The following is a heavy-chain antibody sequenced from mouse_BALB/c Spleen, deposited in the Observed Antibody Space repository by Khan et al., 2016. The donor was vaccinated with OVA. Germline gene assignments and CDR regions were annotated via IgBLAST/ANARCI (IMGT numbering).Heavy chain of an antibody. D-gene: IGHD2-14*01. J-gene: IGHJ3*01. CDR3: VRDGAYHRNDGWFAY. V-gene: IGHV1-4*01. CDR2: INPSNGYT. CDR1: GYTFTSYT. Sequence: QVQLQQSGAELARPGASVKMSCKASGYTFTSYTIHWIKLRPGQGLEWIGYINPSNGYTNYNQKFKDKATLTEDKSSTTAYLELSRLTSDDSALYNCVRDGAYHRNDGWFAYWGQGTLVTVSA.